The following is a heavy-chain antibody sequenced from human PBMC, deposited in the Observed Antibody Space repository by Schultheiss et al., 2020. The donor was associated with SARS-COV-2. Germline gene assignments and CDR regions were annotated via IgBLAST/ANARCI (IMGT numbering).Heavy chain of an antibody. D-gene: IGHD1-7*01. CDR3: ARILTGTTAFDC. CDR2: IYWDDDK. V-gene: IGHV2-70*01. J-gene: IGHJ4*02. CDR1: GFSLSTSGMC. Sequence: SGPTLVKPTQTLTLTCTFSGFSLSTSGMCVSWIRQPPGKALEWLALIYWDDDKRYSTSLRSRLTISKDTSKSQVVLTMTNMDPVDTATYYCARILTGTTAFDCWGQGARVTVSS.